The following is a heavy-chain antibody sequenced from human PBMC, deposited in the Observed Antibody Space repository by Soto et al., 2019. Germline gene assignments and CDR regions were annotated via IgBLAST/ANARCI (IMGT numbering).Heavy chain of an antibody. CDR1: GFTFSNAW. J-gene: IGHJ5*02. Sequence: GGSLRLSCAASGFTFSNAWMNWVRQAPGKGLEWVGRIKSKTDGGTTDYAAPVKGRFTISRDDSKNTLYLQMNSLKTEDTAVYYCTTAPDGIAVAGTAYNWFDPWGQGTLVTVSS. CDR3: TTAPDGIAVAGTAYNWFDP. V-gene: IGHV3-15*07. D-gene: IGHD6-19*01. CDR2: IKSKTDGGTT.